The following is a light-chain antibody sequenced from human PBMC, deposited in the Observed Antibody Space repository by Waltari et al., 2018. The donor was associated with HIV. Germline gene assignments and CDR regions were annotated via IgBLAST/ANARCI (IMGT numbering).Light chain of an antibody. J-gene: IGKJ3*01. Sequence: DIQLTQSPSPLSASVGDRVTITCRASQIIGDDVNWYQQKPGKPPTLLIYSATSLQPGVPPRFSGSGSGTDFALTISSLQPEDFAIYYCEQIYTFPLFTFGPGTKVDLK. CDR2: SAT. CDR3: EQIYTFPLFT. V-gene: IGKV1-39*01. CDR1: QIIGDD.